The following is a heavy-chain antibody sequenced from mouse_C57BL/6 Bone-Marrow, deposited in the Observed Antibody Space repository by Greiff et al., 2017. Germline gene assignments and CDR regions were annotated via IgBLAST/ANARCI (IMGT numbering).Heavy chain of an antibody. Sequence: QVHVKQSGAELARPGASVKLSCKASGYTFTSYGISWVKQRTGKGLEWIGEIYPSSGNTYYNEKIKGKATLTADKSSSTAYMEIRILPPVDSAVYDCAGWASQALYYYAMDYWGQGTSVTVSS. CDR2: IYPSSGNT. CDR1: GYTFTSYG. V-gene: IGHV1-81*01. D-gene: IGHD3-2*02. CDR3: AGWASQALYYYAMDY. J-gene: IGHJ4*01.